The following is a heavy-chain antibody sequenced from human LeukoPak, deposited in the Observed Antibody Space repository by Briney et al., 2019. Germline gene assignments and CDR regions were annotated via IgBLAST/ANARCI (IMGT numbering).Heavy chain of an antibody. V-gene: IGHV4-34*01. CDR2: INHSGST. CDR1: GGSFSGYY. Sequence: SETLSLTCAVSGGSFSGYYSSWIRQPPAKGLEWIGEINHSGSTNYNPSLKSRVTISVDTSKDQFSVKLSSVTAADTAVYYCARCLWLSLGALDIWGQGTMVTVSS. J-gene: IGHJ3*02. CDR3: ARCLWLSLGALDI. D-gene: IGHD5-12*01.